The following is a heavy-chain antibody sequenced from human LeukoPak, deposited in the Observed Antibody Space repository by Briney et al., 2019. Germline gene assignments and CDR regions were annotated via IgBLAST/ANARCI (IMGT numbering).Heavy chain of an antibody. V-gene: IGHV3-48*02. CDR1: GFTFSSYS. J-gene: IGHJ4*02. CDR2: IRTSGNTV. CDR3: ESDRDFAFDY. Sequence: GRSLRLSCAASGFTFSSYSVNWVRQAPGKGLECVSYIRTSGNTVYYADSVKGRFTISRDNADNSLYLQMNSLRDEDTAVYSCESDRDFAFDYWGQGTLVTVSS.